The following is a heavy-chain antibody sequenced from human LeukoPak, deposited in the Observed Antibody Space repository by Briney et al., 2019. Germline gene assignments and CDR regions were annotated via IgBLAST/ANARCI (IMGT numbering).Heavy chain of an antibody. Sequence: GGSVRLSCGASGFPLRSYSMNWVRQAPGKGLEWVSSISTGSSYIYYADSVKGRFTISRDNAKNSLYLQMNSLRAEDTAVYYCARVSSVVPAATLDFGGQGALVTVSS. CDR2: ISTGSSYI. V-gene: IGHV3-21*01. D-gene: IGHD2-2*01. J-gene: IGHJ4*02. CDR1: GFPLRSYS. CDR3: ARVSSVVPAATLDF.